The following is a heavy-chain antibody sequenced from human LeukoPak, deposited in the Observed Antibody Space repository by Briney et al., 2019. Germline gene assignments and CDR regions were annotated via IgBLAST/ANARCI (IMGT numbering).Heavy chain of an antibody. V-gene: IGHV4-34*01. CDR3: ARGPYNSGWYDFGYFQH. D-gene: IGHD6-19*01. J-gene: IGHJ1*01. Sequence: SETLSLTCAVYGGSFSGYYWSWIRQPPGKGLEWIGEINHSGSTNYNPSLKSRVTISVGMSKNQFSLKLSSVTAADTAVYYYARGPYNSGWYDFGYFQHWGQGTLVTVSS. CDR2: INHSGST. CDR1: GGSFSGYY.